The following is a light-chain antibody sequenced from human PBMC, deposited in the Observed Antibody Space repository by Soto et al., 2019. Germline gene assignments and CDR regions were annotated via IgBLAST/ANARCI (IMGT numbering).Light chain of an antibody. CDR1: QSISSW. V-gene: IGKV1-5*03. CDR3: QQYNSYST. CDR2: KAS. J-gene: IGKJ1*01. Sequence: DIQMTQSPSTLSASVGDRVTITCRASQSISSWLAWYQQQPGKAPKILIYKASNLESGVPSRFSGSGSGTEFTLTISSLQPDDFATYYCQQYNSYSTFGPGTKVEIK.